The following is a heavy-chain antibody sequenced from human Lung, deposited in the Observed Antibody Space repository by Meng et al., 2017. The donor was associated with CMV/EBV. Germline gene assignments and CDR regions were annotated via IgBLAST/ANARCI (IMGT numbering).Heavy chain of an antibody. J-gene: IGHJ6*02. Sequence: GESLKISFAASGFTFTTYAMHWVRQAPGKGLAWVAVISDDGSNKYYADSVKGRFTISRDNSKNTLYLQMNSLRTVDTAVYSCARGAPLWLPLDVWGQGTTVTVSS. CDR2: ISDDGSNK. CDR3: ARGAPLWLPLDV. CDR1: GFTFTTYA. V-gene: IGHV3-30*04. D-gene: IGHD5-18*01.